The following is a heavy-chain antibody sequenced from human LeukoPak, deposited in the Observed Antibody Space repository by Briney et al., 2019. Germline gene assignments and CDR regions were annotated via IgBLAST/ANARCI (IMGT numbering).Heavy chain of an antibody. J-gene: IGHJ4*02. V-gene: IGHV4-39*07. D-gene: IGHD3-22*01. CDR1: GGSISSSSYY. CDR3: ARDPLYYYDSSGYNLT. Sequence: SETLSLTCTVSGGSISSSSYYWGWIRQPPGKGLEWIGSIYYSGSTYYNPSLKSRVTISVDTSKNQFSLKLSSVTAADTAVYYCARDPLYYYDSSGYNLTWGQGTLVTVSS. CDR2: IYYSGST.